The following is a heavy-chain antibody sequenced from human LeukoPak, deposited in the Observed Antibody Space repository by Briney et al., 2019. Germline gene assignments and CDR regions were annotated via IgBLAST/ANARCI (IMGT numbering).Heavy chain of an antibody. CDR2: INPNNSGT. Sequence: GASVKVSCKASGYTFTGYYMHWVRQAPGQGLEWMGWINPNNSGTNYAQKFQGRVTMTRDMSTSTAYMELSSLRSEDTAVYYCAAASITIFGVVIRDYYYYMDVWGKGTTVTVSS. V-gene: IGHV1-2*02. D-gene: IGHD3-3*01. J-gene: IGHJ6*03. CDR1: GYTFTGYY. CDR3: AAASITIFGVVIRDYYYYMDV.